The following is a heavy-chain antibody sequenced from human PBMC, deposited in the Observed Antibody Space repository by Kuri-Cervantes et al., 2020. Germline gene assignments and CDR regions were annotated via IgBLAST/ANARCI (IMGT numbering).Heavy chain of an antibody. V-gene: IGHV4-38-2*01. D-gene: IGHD1-26*01. CDR2: IYHSGST. J-gene: IGHJ4*02. CDR3: ARRVVGAKGFDY. Sequence: SETLSLTCAVSGYSISSGYYWGWIRQPPGRGLEWIGSIYHSGSTYYNPSLKSRVTISVDTSKNQFSLRLSSVTAADTAVYYCARRVVGAKGFDYWGQGTLVTVSS. CDR1: GYSISSGYY.